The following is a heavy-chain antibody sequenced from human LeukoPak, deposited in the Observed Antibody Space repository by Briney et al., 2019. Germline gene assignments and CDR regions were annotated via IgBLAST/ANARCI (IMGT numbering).Heavy chain of an antibody. CDR2: INHSGST. J-gene: IGHJ6*03. Sequence: SETLSLTCPLYGGSLSGYYWSWIRQPPGKGLEWIGEINHSGSTNYNPSLKSRVTISVDTSKNQFSLKLSSVTAADTAVYYCARGACPRYGTWYYYYYYMDVWGKGTTVTVSS. CDR3: ARGACPRYGTWYYYYYYMDV. D-gene: IGHD5-18*01. V-gene: IGHV4-34*01. CDR1: GGSLSGYY.